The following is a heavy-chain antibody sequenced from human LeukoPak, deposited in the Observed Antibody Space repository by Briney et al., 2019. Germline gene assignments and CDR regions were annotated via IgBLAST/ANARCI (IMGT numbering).Heavy chain of an antibody. CDR1: GVSIRSSNSY. V-gene: IGHV4-39*01. CDR2: IYYSGNT. J-gene: IGHJ4*02. CDR3: ARQTGSGLFLLP. D-gene: IGHD3/OR15-3a*01. Sequence: PSETLSLTCTVSGVSIRSSNSYWGWILQPPGKGLEWIGSIYYSGNTYYNASLKSQVSISIDTSKNQFSLKLTSVTAADTAVYYCARQTGSGLFLLPGGQGTLVTVSS.